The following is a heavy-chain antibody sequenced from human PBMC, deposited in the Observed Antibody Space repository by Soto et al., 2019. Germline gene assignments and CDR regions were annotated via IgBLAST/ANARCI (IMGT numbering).Heavy chain of an antibody. CDR3: ASSPLYDILTGYYTERYYFDY. D-gene: IGHD3-9*01. J-gene: IGHJ4*02. Sequence: TLSLTCTVSGGSISSSSYYWGWIRQPPGKGLEWIGSIYYSGSTYYNPSLKSRVTISVDTSKNQFSLKLSSVTAADTAVYYCASSPLYDILTGYYTERYYFDYWGQGTLVTVSS. CDR2: IYYSGST. CDR1: GGSISSSSYY. V-gene: IGHV4-39*01.